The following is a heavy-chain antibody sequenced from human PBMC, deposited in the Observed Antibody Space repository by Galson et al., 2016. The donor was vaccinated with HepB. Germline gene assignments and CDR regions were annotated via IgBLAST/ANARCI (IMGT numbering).Heavy chain of an antibody. V-gene: IGHV5-51*01. CDR2: VYPDDSDT. CDR1: GYTFTKYW. D-gene: IGHD2-15*01. Sequence: QSGAEVKKPGESLSISCQTSGYTFTKYWIGWVRQMPGKGLEWMGIVYPDDSDTNYSPSFRGQVTISADKSNNTAYLQWNSLKASDTAIYYCARQGDVVVGGIDYWGQGTLVTVSS. CDR3: ARQGDVVVGGIDY. J-gene: IGHJ4*02.